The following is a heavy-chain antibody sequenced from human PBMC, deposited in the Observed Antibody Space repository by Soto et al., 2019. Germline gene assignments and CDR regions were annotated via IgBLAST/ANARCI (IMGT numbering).Heavy chain of an antibody. CDR2: IIPILGIA. V-gene: IGHV1-69*04. D-gene: IGHD3-22*01. CDR1: GGTFSSYT. Sequence: SVKVSWKASGGTFSSYTISWVRQAPGQGLEWMGRIIPILGIANYAQKFQGRVTITADKSTSTAYMELSSLRSEDTAVYYCARDQDTMTVGYWFDPWGQGTLVTVSS. J-gene: IGHJ5*02. CDR3: ARDQDTMTVGYWFDP.